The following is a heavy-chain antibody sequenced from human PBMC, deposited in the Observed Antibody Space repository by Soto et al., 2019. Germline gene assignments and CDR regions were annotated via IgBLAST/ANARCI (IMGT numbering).Heavy chain of an antibody. D-gene: IGHD2-2*01. CDR1: GFTFSSYG. J-gene: IGHJ4*02. CDR3: AREGLSSCNDY. Sequence: GGSLRLSCAASGFTFSSYGMHWVRQAPGKGLEWVAVIWYDGSNKYYADSVKGRFTISRDSSKNTLYLQMNSLRAEDTAVYYCAREGLSSCNDYWGQGTLVTVSS. CDR2: IWYDGSNK. V-gene: IGHV3-33*01.